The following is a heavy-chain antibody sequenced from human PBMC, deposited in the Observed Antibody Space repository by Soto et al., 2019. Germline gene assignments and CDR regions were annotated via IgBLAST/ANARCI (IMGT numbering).Heavy chain of an antibody. V-gene: IGHV3-23*01. J-gene: IGHJ6*02. CDR1: GFTFNNYA. Sequence: GGSLRLSCAASGFTFNNYAMSWVRQAPGKGLEWVSAISGNGISTYYADSVKGRFTISRDNSKNTLYLQMNSLRAEDTAVYYCAKDGSDYGMDVWGQGTTVTVSS. CDR2: ISGNGIST. CDR3: AKDGSDYGMDV.